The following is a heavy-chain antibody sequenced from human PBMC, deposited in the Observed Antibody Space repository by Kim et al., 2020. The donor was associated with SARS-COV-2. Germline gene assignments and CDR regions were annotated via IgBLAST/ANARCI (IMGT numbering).Heavy chain of an antibody. CDR2: IDPSDSYT. CDR1: GYSFTSYW. J-gene: IGHJ6*02. D-gene: IGHD3-9*01. V-gene: IGHV5-10-1*01. CDR3: ARTPHVLRYFDWSVHYGMDV. Sequence: GESLKISCKGSGYSFTSYWISWVRQMPGKGLEWMGRIDPSDSYTNYSPSFQGHVTISADKSISTAYLRWSSLKASDTAMYYCARTPHVLRYFDWSVHYGMDVWGQGTTVTVSS.